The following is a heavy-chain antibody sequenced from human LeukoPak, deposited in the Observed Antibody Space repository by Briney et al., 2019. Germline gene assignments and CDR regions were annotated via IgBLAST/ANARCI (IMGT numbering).Heavy chain of an antibody. Sequence: PGESLRLSCAASGFTVSSNYMSWVRQAPGKGLEWVSVIYSGGSTYYADSVKGRFTISRDNSKNTLYLQMNSLRAEDTAVYYCAREGYCSSTSCHAGGDAFDIWGQGTMVTVSS. V-gene: IGHV3-66*01. J-gene: IGHJ3*02. D-gene: IGHD2-2*01. CDR2: IYSGGST. CDR3: AREGYCSSTSCHAGGDAFDI. CDR1: GFTVSSNY.